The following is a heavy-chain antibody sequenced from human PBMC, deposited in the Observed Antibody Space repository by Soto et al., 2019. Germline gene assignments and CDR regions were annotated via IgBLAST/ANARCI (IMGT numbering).Heavy chain of an antibody. CDR2: IYPLDSDT. V-gene: IGHV5-51*01. D-gene: IGHD6-19*01. CDR1: GYDFSNFW. J-gene: IGHJ4*02. Sequence: GESLKISCEASGYDFSNFWIGWVRQTPGKGLEWMGIIYPLDSDTRYGPSLQGQVTISVDKSINTAYLQWSSLKASDTGMYYCAVESEAMAGTSLYFDYWGQGT. CDR3: AVESEAMAGTSLYFDY.